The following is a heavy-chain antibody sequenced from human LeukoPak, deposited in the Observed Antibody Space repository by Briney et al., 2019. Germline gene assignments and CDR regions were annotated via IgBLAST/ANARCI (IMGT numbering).Heavy chain of an antibody. CDR3: AREGAGTVVVPANALESNAFDI. CDR2: IWYDGSHK. Sequence: GRSLRLSCAASGFTFSSYGMHWVRQAPGKGLEWVALIWYDGSHKYYADSVKGRFTISRDNSKNTLHLQMNSLRPEDTAVYYCAREGAGTVVVPANALESNAFDIWGQGTMVTVSS. V-gene: IGHV3-33*01. J-gene: IGHJ3*02. D-gene: IGHD2-2*01. CDR1: GFTFSSYG.